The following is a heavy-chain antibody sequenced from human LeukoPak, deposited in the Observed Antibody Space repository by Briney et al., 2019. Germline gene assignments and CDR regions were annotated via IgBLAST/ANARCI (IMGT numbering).Heavy chain of an antibody. J-gene: IGHJ5*02. D-gene: IGHD2-2*01. CDR2: LNPSGGSS. CDR1: GYTVTSYY. V-gene: IGHV1-46*01. CDR3: ARAPADCSSTSCYYNWFDP. Sequence: ASVKVSCKASGYTVTSYYMHWVRQAPGQGLEWMGMLNPSGGSSSYAQKFQGRATLTRATSTSTVYMELSSLRSEDTAVYYCARAPADCSSTSCYYNWFDPWGQGTLVTVSS.